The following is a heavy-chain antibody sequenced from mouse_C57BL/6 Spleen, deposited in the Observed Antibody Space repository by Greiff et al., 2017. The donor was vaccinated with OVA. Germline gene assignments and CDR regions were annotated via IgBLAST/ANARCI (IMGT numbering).Heavy chain of an antibody. D-gene: IGHD1-1*01. V-gene: IGHV1-62-2*01. CDR2: FYPGSGSI. CDR3: ARHEEDYYGSSYWFAY. CDR1: GYTFTEYT. J-gene: IGHJ3*01. Sequence: VKLQESGAELVKPGASVKLSCKASGYTFTEYTIHWVKQRSGQGLEWIGWFYPGSGSIKYNEKFKDKATLTADKSSSTVYMELSRLTSEDSAVYFCARHEEDYYGSSYWFAYWGQGTLVTVSA.